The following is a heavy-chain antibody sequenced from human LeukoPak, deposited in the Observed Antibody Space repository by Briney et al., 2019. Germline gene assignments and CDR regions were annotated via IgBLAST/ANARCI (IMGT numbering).Heavy chain of an antibody. V-gene: IGHV4-59*01. CDR2: IHDSGST. CDR3: AREAGSRYYFDY. D-gene: IGHD3-10*01. J-gene: IGHJ4*02. Sequence: SETLSLTCTVSGGTISSYYWNWIRQPPGKGLEWIGYIHDSGSTKYNPSLKSRVAISVDTSKNQFSLKLSSVTAADTAVYYCAREAGSRYYFDYWGQGTLVTVSS. CDR1: GGTISSYY.